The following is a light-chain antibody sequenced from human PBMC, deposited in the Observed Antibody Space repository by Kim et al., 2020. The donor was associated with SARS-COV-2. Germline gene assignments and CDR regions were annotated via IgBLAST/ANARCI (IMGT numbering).Light chain of an antibody. Sequence: ASVGDRVTITCRASESISGWVAWYQQKPEKAPNVLIFDASTLYNGVPSRFSGSGSGTEFTLTISSLHPDDVATYYCQQYGSYFRTYGQGTKVDIK. V-gene: IGKV1-5*01. CDR1: ESISGW. CDR3: QQYGSYFRT. CDR2: DAS. J-gene: IGKJ1*01.